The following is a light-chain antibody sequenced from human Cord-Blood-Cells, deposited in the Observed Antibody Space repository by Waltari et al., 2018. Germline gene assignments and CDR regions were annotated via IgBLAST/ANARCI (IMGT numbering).Light chain of an antibody. CDR1: QSISSY. CDR3: QQSYSTPYS. Sequence: DIQMNQSTSSLSASVGDRVTITCRASQSISSYLNWYQQKPGKAPKLLIYASSSLQSGVPSRFSCSGSVTDFTLTISSLQPEDFATYYCQQSYSTPYSFGQGTKLEIK. CDR2: ASS. J-gene: IGKJ2*03. V-gene: IGKV1-39*01.